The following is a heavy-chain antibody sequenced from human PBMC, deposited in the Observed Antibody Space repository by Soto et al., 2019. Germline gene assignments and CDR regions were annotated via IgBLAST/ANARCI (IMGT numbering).Heavy chain of an antibody. CDR1: GFSFSDSY. CDR3: ASDPYYYASGY. J-gene: IGHJ4*02. Sequence: QVQLVESGGGLVKPGGSLRPSCAASGFSFSDSYMTWIRQAPGKGLEWISHISGSGSTMYYADSVKGRFTVSRDNARNSLYLQMNSLRAEDTAVYYCASDPYYYASGYWGQGTLVTVSS. V-gene: IGHV3-11*01. D-gene: IGHD3-10*01. CDR2: ISGSGSTM.